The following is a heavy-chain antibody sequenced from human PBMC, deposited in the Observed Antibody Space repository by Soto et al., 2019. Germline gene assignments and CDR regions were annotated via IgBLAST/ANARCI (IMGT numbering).Heavy chain of an antibody. Sequence: QVQLQESGPGLVKPSETLSLTCTVSGGSISSYYWSWIRQPPGKGLEWIGYVYYSGSTNYNPSLNSRLTLSAYTSKNQFSLKLTSVTAVDTSVYYCARNGYDSSSHYLYYFDNSGQGTLVTVSS. J-gene: IGHJ4*02. CDR2: VYYSGST. V-gene: IGHV4-59*08. CDR3: ARNGYDSSSHYLYYFDN. D-gene: IGHD3-22*01. CDR1: GGSISSYY.